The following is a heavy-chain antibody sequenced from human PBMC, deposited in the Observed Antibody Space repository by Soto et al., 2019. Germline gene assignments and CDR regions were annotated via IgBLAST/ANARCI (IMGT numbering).Heavy chain of an antibody. CDR2: IDYSGRT. D-gene: IGHD1-26*01. V-gene: IGHV4-59*01. CDR1: GGSINSYY. J-gene: IGHJ5*02. Sequence: QVQLQESGPGLVKVSETLSLTCTVSGGSINSYYLSWIRQPPGKGLEWVADIDYSGRTNYNPTIKSRLTLSVGASMNKLTLKVRSVTAADTAVYYCAREIRLVGVTGWFDPWGQGTLVTVSS. CDR3: AREIRLVGVTGWFDP.